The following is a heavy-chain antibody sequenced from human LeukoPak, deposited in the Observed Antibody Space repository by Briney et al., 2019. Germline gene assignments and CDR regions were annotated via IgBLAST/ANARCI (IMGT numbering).Heavy chain of an antibody. CDR1: GYNFNRYT. CDR2: ASTSNGDT. V-gene: IGHV1-18*01. CDR3: ARVSDTSMVTPGFDS. Sequence: ASVKVSCKTSGYNFNRYTITWVRQAPGQGLEWMGWASTSNGDTNYAEKFQGRVTMTTETVTKTAYMELRRLRSGDTAMYFCARVSDTSMVTPGFDSWGQGTLVTVPS. D-gene: IGHD5-18*01. J-gene: IGHJ4*02.